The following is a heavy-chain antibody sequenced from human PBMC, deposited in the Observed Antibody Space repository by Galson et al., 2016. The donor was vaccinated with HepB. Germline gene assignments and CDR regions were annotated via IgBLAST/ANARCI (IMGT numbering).Heavy chain of an antibody. D-gene: IGHD1-26*01. J-gene: IGHJ4*02. CDR3: ARDREFGY. Sequence: SETLSLTCTVSGGSITNYYWTWIRQPPGKGLEWIGYIYYTGSTNYNPSLKSRVTISVDTTKNQFSLKLNFVTAADTAIYYCARDREFGYWGQGTLGSVSS. CDR1: GGSITNYY. V-gene: IGHV4-59*01. CDR2: IYYTGST.